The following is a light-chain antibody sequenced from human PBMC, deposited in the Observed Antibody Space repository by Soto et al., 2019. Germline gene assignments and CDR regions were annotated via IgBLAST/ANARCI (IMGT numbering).Light chain of an antibody. CDR1: HSIGSY. CDR3: QQSYSTPRT. V-gene: IGKV1-39*01. CDR2: AAS. J-gene: IGKJ1*01. Sequence: DIQLTQTPSSLSASVGDRVTITCRASHSIGSYSKWYQQKPGNAPKLLIYAASRVQSGVPSRFSGSGSWSDFTPTISSLQPEDVATYYCQQSYSTPRTFGQGTKVDIK.